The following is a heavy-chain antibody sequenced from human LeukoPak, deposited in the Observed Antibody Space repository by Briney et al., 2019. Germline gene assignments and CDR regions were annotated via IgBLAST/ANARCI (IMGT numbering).Heavy chain of an antibody. CDR2: IYHSGGT. Sequence: PSETLSLTCAVSGDSISSSGSSWSWIRQPPGKGLEWIGYIYHSGGTYYNPSLKSRVTISLDRSKNQFSLKLTSVTAADTAVYYRARDFIVQSPIPGYWGQGTLVSVSS. J-gene: IGHJ4*02. CDR3: ARDFIVQSPIPGY. V-gene: IGHV4-30-2*01. CDR1: GDSISSSGSS. D-gene: IGHD1-26*01.